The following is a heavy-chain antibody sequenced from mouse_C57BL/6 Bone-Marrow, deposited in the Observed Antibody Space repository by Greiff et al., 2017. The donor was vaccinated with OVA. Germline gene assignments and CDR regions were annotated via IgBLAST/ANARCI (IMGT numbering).Heavy chain of an antibody. D-gene: IGHD2-1*01. Sequence: VQLVESGAELVRPGASVKLSCKASGYTFTDYYINWVKQRPGQGLEWIARSYPGSGNTYYTEKFKGKATLTAEKSSSTVYMQLSSLTSEDSAVYFCARGGGNYDAMDYWGQGTSVTVSS. J-gene: IGHJ4*01. CDR3: ARGGGNYDAMDY. CDR2: SYPGSGNT. V-gene: IGHV1-76*01. CDR1: GYTFTDYY.